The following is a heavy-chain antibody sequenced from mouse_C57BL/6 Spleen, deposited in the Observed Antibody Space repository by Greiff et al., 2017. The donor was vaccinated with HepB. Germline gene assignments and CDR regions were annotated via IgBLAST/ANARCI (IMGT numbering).Heavy chain of an antibody. CDR3: ARQGYDLWFAY. CDR2: ISSGSSTI. Sequence: EVQVVESGGGLVKPGGSLKLSCAASGFTFSDYGMHWVRQAPEKGLEWVAYISSGSSTIYYADTVKGRFTISRDNAKNTLFLQMTSLRSEDTAMYYCARQGYDLWFAYWGQGTLVTVSA. D-gene: IGHD2-14*01. CDR1: GFTFSDYG. J-gene: IGHJ3*01. V-gene: IGHV5-17*01.